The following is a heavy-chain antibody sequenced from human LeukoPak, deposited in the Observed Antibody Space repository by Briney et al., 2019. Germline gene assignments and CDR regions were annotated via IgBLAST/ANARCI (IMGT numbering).Heavy chain of an antibody. CDR3: ARVYSSGWGYYFDY. J-gene: IGHJ4*02. CDR2: IIPIFGTA. D-gene: IGHD6-19*01. CDR1: GGTFSSYA. Sequence: GASVKVSYKASGGTFSSYAISWVRQAPGQGLEWMGGIIPIFGTANYAQKFQGRVTITADESTSTAYMELSSLRSEDTAVYYCARVYSSGWGYYFDYWGQGTLVTVSS. V-gene: IGHV1-69*13.